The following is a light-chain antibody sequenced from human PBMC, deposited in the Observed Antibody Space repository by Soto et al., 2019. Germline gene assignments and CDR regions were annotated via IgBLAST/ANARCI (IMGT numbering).Light chain of an antibody. CDR2: EVS. V-gene: IGLV2-14*01. J-gene: IGLJ1*01. Sequence: QSVLTQPASVSGSPGQSITISCTGTSSDVGGYNYVSWYQQHPGKAPKLMIYEVSNRPSGVSNRFSGSKSGSTASLTISGLQAEDEADYYCSSYTSSSTQVFGTGTKATVL. CDR1: SSDVGGYNY. CDR3: SSYTSSSTQV.